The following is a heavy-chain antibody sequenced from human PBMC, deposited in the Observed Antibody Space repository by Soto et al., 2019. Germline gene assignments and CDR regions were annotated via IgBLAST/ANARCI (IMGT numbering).Heavy chain of an antibody. V-gene: IGHV6-1*01. CDR2: TYYRSKWYN. D-gene: IGHD3-10*01. Sequence: SQTLSLTCAISGDSVSSNSAAWNWIRQSPSRGLEWLGRTYYRSKWYNDYAVSVKSRITINPDTSKNQFSLQLNSVTPEDTAVYYCAREEYYGSGSLNYYYYYMDVWGKGTTVTVSS. CDR3: AREEYYGSGSLNYYYYYMDV. J-gene: IGHJ6*03. CDR1: GDSVSSNSAA.